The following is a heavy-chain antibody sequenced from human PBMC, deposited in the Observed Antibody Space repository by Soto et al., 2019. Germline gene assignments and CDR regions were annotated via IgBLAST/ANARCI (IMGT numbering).Heavy chain of an antibody. CDR3: ARDGKGQSVNWFEP. CDR1: GGSISSYY. V-gene: IGHV4-4*07. CDR2: IYTSGST. D-gene: IGHD1-26*01. Sequence: PSETLSLTCTVSGGSISSYYWSWIRQPAGKGLEWIGRIYTSGSTNYNPSLKSRVTMSVDTSKNQFSLKLSSVTAADTAVYYCARDGKGQSVNWFEPWGQGTMVTVSS. J-gene: IGHJ5*02.